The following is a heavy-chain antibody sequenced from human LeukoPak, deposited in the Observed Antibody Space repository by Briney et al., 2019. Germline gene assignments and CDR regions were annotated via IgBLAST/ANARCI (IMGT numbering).Heavy chain of an antibody. CDR2: IIPIFGTA. J-gene: IGHJ4*02. CDR1: GGTFSSYA. D-gene: IGHD2-2*01. CDR3: ARRRYCSSTSCFTGDYFGY. Sequence: GASVKVSRKASGGTFSSYAISWVRQAPGQGLEWMGGIIPIFGTANYAQKFQGRVAITTDESTSTAYMELSSLRSEDTAVYYCARRRYCSSTSCFTGDYFGYWGQGTLVTVSS. V-gene: IGHV1-69*05.